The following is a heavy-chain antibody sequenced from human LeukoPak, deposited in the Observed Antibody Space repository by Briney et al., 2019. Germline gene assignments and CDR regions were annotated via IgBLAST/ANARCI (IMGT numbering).Heavy chain of an antibody. CDR2: ISSSSSYI. D-gene: IGHD3-22*01. CDR1: GLTFSSYS. V-gene: IGHV3-21*01. Sequence: PGGSLRLSCVVSGLTFSSYSMNCVRQAPGKGLEWVSSISSSSSYIYYADSVKGRFTISRDNAKNSLYLQMNSLRAEDTAVYYCAREVVISCDAFDIWGQGTMVTVSS. J-gene: IGHJ3*02. CDR3: AREVVISCDAFDI.